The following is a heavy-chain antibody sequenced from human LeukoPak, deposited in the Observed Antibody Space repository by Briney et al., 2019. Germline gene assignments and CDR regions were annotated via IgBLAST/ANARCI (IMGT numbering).Heavy chain of an antibody. CDR2: ISAYNGNT. Sequence: ASVKVSCKASGYTFTSYGISWVRQVPGQGLEWMGWISAYNGNTNYAQKLQGRVTMTTDTSTSTAYMELRSLRSDDTAVYYCAREVDWDTTYYYYYYGMDVWGQGTTVTVSS. CDR3: AREVDWDTTYYYYYYGMDV. J-gene: IGHJ6*02. CDR1: GYTFTSYG. D-gene: IGHD1-26*01. V-gene: IGHV1-18*01.